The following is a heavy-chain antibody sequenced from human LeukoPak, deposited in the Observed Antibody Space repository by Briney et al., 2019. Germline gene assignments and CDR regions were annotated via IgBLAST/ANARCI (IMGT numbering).Heavy chain of an antibody. CDR1: GGSISSYY. Sequence: PSETLSLTCTVSGGSISSYYWSWIRQPPGKGLEWIGYIYYSGSTNYNPSLKSRVTISVDTSKNQFSLKLSSVTAADTAVYYCARDSVDTAMVYWGQGTLVTVSS. CDR2: IYYSGST. CDR3: ARDSVDTAMVY. J-gene: IGHJ4*02. V-gene: IGHV4-59*12. D-gene: IGHD5-18*01.